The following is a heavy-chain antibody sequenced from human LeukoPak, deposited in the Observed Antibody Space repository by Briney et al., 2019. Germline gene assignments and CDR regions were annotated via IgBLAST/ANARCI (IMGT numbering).Heavy chain of an antibody. J-gene: IGHJ3*02. D-gene: IGHD4-23*01. V-gene: IGHV3-30*04. CDR1: GFTFSSYA. CDR2: ISYDGSNK. Sequence: GGSLRLSCAASGFTFSSYAMHWVRQAPGKGLEWVAVISYDGSNKYYADSVKGRFTISRDNSKNTLCLQMNSLRAEDTAVYYCARGKGGKGNHDAFDIWGQGTMVTVSS. CDR3: ARGKGGKGNHDAFDI.